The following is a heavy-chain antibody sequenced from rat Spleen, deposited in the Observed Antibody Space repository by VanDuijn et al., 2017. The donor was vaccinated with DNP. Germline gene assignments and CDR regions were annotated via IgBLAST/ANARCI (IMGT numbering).Heavy chain of an antibody. CDR2: ISYDGSST. CDR3: ARRHYWYFDF. J-gene: IGHJ1*01. CDR1: GFTFSDYN. V-gene: IGHV5-7*01. Sequence: EVQVVESGGGLVQPGRSLKLSCATSGFTFSDYNMAWVRQAPKKGLEWVASISYDGSSTYYRDSVKGRFTISRDNTKTTLYLQMDSLRSEDTATYYCARRHYWYFDFWGPGTMVTVSS.